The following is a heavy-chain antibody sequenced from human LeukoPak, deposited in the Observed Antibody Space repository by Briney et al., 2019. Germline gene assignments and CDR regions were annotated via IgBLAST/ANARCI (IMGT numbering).Heavy chain of an antibody. CDR2: INPNSGGT. D-gene: IGHD2-2*01. V-gene: IGHV1-2*02. CDR3: ARETVVVPAYAFDI. Sequence: ASVKVSCKVSGYTLTELSMHWVRQAPGQGLEWMGWINPNSGGTNYAQKFQGRVTMTRDTSISTAYMELSRLRSDDTAVYYCARETVVVPAYAFDIWGQGTMVTVSS. CDR1: GYTLTELS. J-gene: IGHJ3*02.